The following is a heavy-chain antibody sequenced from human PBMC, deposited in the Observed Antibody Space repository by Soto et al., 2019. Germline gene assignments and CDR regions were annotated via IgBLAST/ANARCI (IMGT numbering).Heavy chain of an antibody. CDR3: AREYYDILTGRNYYYYYYMDV. Sequence: GGSLRLSCAASGFTFSSYSMNWVRQAPGKGLEWVSYISSSSSTIYYADSAKGRFTISRDNAKNSLYLQMNSLRAEDTAVYYCAREYYDILTGRNYYYYYYMDVWGKGTTVTVSS. J-gene: IGHJ6*03. CDR2: ISSSSSTI. D-gene: IGHD3-9*01. V-gene: IGHV3-48*01. CDR1: GFTFSSYS.